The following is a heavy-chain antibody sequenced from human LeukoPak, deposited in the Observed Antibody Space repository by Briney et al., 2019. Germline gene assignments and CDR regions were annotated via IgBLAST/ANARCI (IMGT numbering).Heavy chain of an antibody. CDR1: GYTFTSYD. V-gene: IGHV1-8*01. D-gene: IGHD3-9*01. Sequence: GASVKVSCKASGYTFTSYDINWVRQATGQGLEWMGWMNPNSGNTGYAQKFQGRVTMTRNTSISTAYMELSSRRSEDTAVYYCARLDILTGYSSDYWGQGTLVTVSS. CDR2: MNPNSGNT. J-gene: IGHJ4*02. CDR3: ARLDILTGYSSDY.